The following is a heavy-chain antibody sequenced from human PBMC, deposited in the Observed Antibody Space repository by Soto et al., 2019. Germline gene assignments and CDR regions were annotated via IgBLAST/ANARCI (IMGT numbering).Heavy chain of an antibody. J-gene: IGHJ5*02. Sequence: EVQLVESGGGLVQPGGSLRLSCAASGFTVSSRYLYWVRQAPGKGLEWVSSIYKSGDTYYADSVKGRFTISRDNYKSTLFLQINSLRAEDTAVYYCARGTVGTNPNWLGPWGQGTLVTVSS. D-gene: IGHD1-26*01. CDR3: ARGTVGTNPNWLGP. V-gene: IGHV3-66*01. CDR1: GFTVSSRY. CDR2: IYKSGDT.